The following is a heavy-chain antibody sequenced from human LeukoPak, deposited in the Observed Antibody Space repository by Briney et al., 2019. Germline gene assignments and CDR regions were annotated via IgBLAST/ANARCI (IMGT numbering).Heavy chain of an antibody. Sequence: SETLSLTCAVYGGSFSGYYWSWIRQPPGKGLEWIGEINHSGSTNYNPSLKSRVTISLDTSKNQFSLNLSSVTAADTAVYYCARRCSSTSCYGFEGYWGQGTLVTVSS. D-gene: IGHD2-2*01. CDR1: GGSFSGYY. CDR2: INHSGST. J-gene: IGHJ4*02. CDR3: ARRCSSTSCYGFEGY. V-gene: IGHV4-34*01.